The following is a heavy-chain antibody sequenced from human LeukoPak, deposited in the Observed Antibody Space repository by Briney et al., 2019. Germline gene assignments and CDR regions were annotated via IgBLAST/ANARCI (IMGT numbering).Heavy chain of an antibody. CDR1: GGSISSNNW. CDR3: ARDTSYGGKGIDY. CDR2: IYYSGST. J-gene: IGHJ4*02. Sequence: SGTLSLTCAVSGGSISSNNWWSWVRQPPGKGLEWIGYIYYSGSTNYNPSLKSRVTISVDTSKNQFSLKLSSVTAADTAVYYCARDTSYGGKGIDYWGQGTLVTVSS. V-gene: IGHV4-4*02. D-gene: IGHD4-23*01.